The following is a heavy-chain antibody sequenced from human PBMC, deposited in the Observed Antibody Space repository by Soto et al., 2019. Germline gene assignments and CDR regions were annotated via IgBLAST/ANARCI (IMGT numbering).Heavy chain of an antibody. V-gene: IGHV3-30-3*01. J-gene: IGHJ4*02. CDR3: AREIERLLGY. D-gene: IGHD3-3*01. CDR1: GFTFSSYA. CDR2: KSYDGSNK. Sequence: QVQLVESGGGVVQPGRSLRLSCAASGFTFSSYAMHWVRQAPGKGLEWVAVKSYDGSNKYYADSVKGRFTISRDNSKNTLYLQMKSLRAEDTSVYYCAREIERLLGYWGQGTLVTVSS.